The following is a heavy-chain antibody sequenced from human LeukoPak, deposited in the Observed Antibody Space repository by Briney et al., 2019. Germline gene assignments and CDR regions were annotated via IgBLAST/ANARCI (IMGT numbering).Heavy chain of an antibody. CDR1: GFTLSTYA. J-gene: IGHJ3*02. Sequence: GGSLRLSCAASGFTLSTYAMSWVRQTPGKGLEWVAATSSSDAGTYHADSVRGRFTISRDNSKNTLYLQMNSLRAEDTAVYYCARDDYGDPNAFDIWGQGTMVTVSS. CDR2: TSSSDAGT. D-gene: IGHD4-17*01. CDR3: ARDDYGDPNAFDI. V-gene: IGHV3-23*01.